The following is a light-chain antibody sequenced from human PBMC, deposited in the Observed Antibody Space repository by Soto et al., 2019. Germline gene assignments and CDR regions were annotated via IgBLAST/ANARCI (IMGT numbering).Light chain of an antibody. Sequence: QSVLTQPPSVSGAPGQRVTISCTGSSSNIGAGYDVHWYQQRPGTAPKLLIFGNTNRPSGVPDRFSGSKSGTSASLAITGLQAEDEADYYCCSFALRSTLIFGGGTKLTVL. CDR3: CSFALRSTLI. J-gene: IGLJ2*01. CDR2: GNT. CDR1: SSNIGAGYD. V-gene: IGLV1-40*01.